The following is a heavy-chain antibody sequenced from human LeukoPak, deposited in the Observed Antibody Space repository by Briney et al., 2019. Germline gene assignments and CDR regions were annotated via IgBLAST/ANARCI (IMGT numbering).Heavy chain of an antibody. CDR3: AKGRAASRFYIYYALDV. CDR1: GFTFSSYA. V-gene: IGHV3-30*18. Sequence: GGSLRLSCAGSGFTFSSYAMPWVRQAPGKGLEWVALVSYDGSIKYYADSVKGRFTISRDNSENILSLQMDSLRPEDTAVYYCAKGRAASRFYIYYALDVWGQGTTVTVSS. CDR2: VSYDGSIK. D-gene: IGHD2-15*01. J-gene: IGHJ6*02.